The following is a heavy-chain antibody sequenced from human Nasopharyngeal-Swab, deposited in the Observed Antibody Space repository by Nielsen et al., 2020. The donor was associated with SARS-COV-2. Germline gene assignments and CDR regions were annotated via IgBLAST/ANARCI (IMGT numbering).Heavy chain of an antibody. CDR1: GGSLNSYY. D-gene: IGHD1-26*01. CDR3: RFTSGPSDS. Sequence: SETLSLTCAVYGGSLNSYYWSWIRQPPGKGLEWIGEISHRNTNYNQSLKSRVTMSVDTSKNQLSLSLKSVTAADTAAYYCRFTSGPSDSWGQGTLVTVSS. V-gene: IGHV4-34*01. CDR2: ISHRNT. J-gene: IGHJ4*02.